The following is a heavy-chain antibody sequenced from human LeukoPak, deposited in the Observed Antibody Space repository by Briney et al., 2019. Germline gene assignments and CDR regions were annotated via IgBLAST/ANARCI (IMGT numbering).Heavy chain of an antibody. Sequence: SETLSLTCTVSGGSISSYYWSWIRQPPGKGLEWIGYIYYSGSTNYNPSLKSRVTISVDTSKNQFSLKLSSVTAADTAVYYCARGRYPYYYGMDVWGKGTTVTVSS. CDR2: IYYSGST. V-gene: IGHV4-59*01. D-gene: IGHD2-2*01. J-gene: IGHJ6*04. CDR1: GGSISSYY. CDR3: ARGRYPYYYGMDV.